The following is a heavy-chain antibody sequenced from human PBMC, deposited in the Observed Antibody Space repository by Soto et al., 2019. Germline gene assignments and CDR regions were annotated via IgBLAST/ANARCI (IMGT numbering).Heavy chain of an antibody. J-gene: IGHJ5*02. CDR2: MYYGGST. V-gene: IGHV4-61*01. D-gene: IGHD1-26*01. Sequence: QVQLQESGPGLVKPSETLSLTCSVSGGSVNNNKYYWSWIRQPPGKGLEWIGYMYYGGSTDYNPSLKNRVTIAIDTSKNQCSLSLTSVTAADTAVYYCAVEQWDWFDPWGQGTLVTVSS. CDR1: GGSVNNNKYY. CDR3: AVEQWDWFDP.